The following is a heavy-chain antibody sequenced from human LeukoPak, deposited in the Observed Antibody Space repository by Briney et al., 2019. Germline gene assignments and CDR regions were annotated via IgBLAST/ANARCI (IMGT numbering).Heavy chain of an antibody. CDR1: GGSISSGGYY. D-gene: IGHD3-22*01. V-gene: IGHV4-31*03. CDR3: ARVSIRGHYDSSGHFDN. Sequence: SETLSLTCTVSGGSISSGGYYWSWIRQHPGKGLEWIGYIYYSGSTYYNPSLKSRVTISVDTSKNQFSLKPSSVTAADTAVYYCARVSIRGHYDSSGHFDNWGQGTLVTVSS. J-gene: IGHJ4*02. CDR2: IYYSGST.